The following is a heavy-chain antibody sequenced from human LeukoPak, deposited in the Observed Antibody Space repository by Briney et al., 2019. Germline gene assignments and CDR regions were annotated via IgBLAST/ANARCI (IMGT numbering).Heavy chain of an antibody. D-gene: IGHD1-26*01. Sequence: GGSLRPSCAASGFTFDDYAMHWVRQAPGKGLEWVSGISWNSGSIGYADSVKGRFTISRDNAKNSLYLQMNSLRAEDTALYYCAKDMGGATALFDYWGQGTLVTVSS. V-gene: IGHV3-9*01. J-gene: IGHJ4*02. CDR1: GFTFDDYA. CDR2: ISWNSGSI. CDR3: AKDMGGATALFDY.